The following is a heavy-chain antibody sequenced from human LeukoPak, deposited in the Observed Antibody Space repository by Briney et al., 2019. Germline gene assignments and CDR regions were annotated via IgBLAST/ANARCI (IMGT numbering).Heavy chain of an antibody. D-gene: IGHD2-2*01. CDR3: ARGLKYCSSTSCYEGPYYYYYYMDV. J-gene: IGHJ6*03. CDR1: GGTFSSYA. CDR2: IIPIFGTA. V-gene: IGHV1-69*13. Sequence: VASVKVSCKASGGTFSSYAISWVRQAPGQGLEWMGGIIPIFGTANYAQKFQGRVTITADESTSTAYMELSSLRSEDTAVYYCARGLKYCSSTSCYEGPYYYYYYMDVWGKGTTATVSS.